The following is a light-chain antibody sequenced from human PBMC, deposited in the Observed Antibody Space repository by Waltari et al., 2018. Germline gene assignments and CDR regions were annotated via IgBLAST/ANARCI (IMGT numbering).Light chain of an antibody. CDR2: EVS. CDR3: SSYAGSSNLV. Sequence: QSALTQPPSASGSPGQSVTISCTGTSSDVGGYNYVSWYQQHPGKAPKLMIYEVSKRPSVVPDRFSGSKSGNTASLTVSGLQAEDEAGYYCSSYAGSSNLVFGGGTKLTVL. CDR1: SSDVGGYNY. J-gene: IGLJ2*01. V-gene: IGLV2-8*01.